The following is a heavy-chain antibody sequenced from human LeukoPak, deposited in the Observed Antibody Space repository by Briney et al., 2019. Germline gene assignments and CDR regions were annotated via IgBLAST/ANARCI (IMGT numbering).Heavy chain of an antibody. CDR3: AKTLTPVVAAAYFDY. V-gene: IGHV3-30*18. Sequence: GRSLRLSCAASGFTFSSYGMHWVRQAPGKGLEWVAVISYDGSNKYYADSVKGRFTISRDNSKNTLYLQMNSLRAEDMAVYYCAKTLTPVVAAAYFDYWGQGTLVTVSS. J-gene: IGHJ4*02. CDR1: GFTFSSYG. D-gene: IGHD2-15*01. CDR2: ISYDGSNK.